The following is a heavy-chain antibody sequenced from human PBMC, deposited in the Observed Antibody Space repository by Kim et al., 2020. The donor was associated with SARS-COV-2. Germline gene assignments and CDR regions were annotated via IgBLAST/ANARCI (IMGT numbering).Heavy chain of an antibody. CDR3: ARSRYSDYFDY. J-gene: IGHJ4*02. D-gene: IGHD6-13*01. Sequence: SETLSLTCTVSGGSISSGGYYWSWIRQHPGKGLEWIGYIYYSGSTYYNPSLKSRVTISVDTSKNQFSLKLSSVTAADTAVYYCARSRYSDYFDYWGQGTLVTVSS. CDR1: GGSISSGGYY. V-gene: IGHV4-31*03. CDR2: IYYSGST.